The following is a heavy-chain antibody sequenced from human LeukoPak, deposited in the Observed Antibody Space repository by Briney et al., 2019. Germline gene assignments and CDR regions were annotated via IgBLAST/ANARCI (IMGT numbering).Heavy chain of an antibody. V-gene: IGHV1-2*02. J-gene: IGHJ4*02. Sequence: ASVTVSCKASGYTFTGYYMHWVRQAPGQGLEWVGWLNPNSGGTNYAQKFQGRVTMTRDTSISTAYMELSRLRSDDTAVYYCVREYSGLWSASNNFDYWGQGTLVTVSS. CDR2: LNPNSGGT. CDR3: VREYSGLWSASNNFDY. CDR1: GYTFTGYY. D-gene: IGHD3-3*01.